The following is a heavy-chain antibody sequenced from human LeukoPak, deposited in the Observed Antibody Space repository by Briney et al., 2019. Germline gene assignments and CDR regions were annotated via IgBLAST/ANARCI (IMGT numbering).Heavy chain of an antibody. CDR3: TTDIAIPYAFDI. Sequence: GRSLRLSCAASGFTFSSYGMHWVRQAPGKGLEWVAVISYDGSNKYYADSVKGRFTISRDNSKNTLYLQMNSLKTEDTAVYYCTTDIAIPYAFDIWGQGTMVTVSS. V-gene: IGHV3-30*03. D-gene: IGHD6-13*01. J-gene: IGHJ3*02. CDR1: GFTFSSYG. CDR2: ISYDGSNK.